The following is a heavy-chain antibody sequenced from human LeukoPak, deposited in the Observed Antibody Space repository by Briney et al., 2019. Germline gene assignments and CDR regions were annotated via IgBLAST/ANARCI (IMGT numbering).Heavy chain of an antibody. CDR1: GFTFDDYG. Sequence: GGSLRLSCAASGFTFDDYGMSWVRQAPGKGLEWVSAISGSGGSTYYADSVKGRFTISRDNSKNTLYLQMNSLRAEDTAVYYCAKVPAYYYDSSGYSDYWGQGTLVTVSS. CDR2: ISGSGGST. CDR3: AKVPAYYYDSSGYSDY. J-gene: IGHJ4*02. V-gene: IGHV3-23*01. D-gene: IGHD3-22*01.